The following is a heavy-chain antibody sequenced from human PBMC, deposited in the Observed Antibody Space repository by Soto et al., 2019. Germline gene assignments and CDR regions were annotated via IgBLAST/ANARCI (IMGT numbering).Heavy chain of an antibody. CDR3: VRGPYNYNSRYFDY. V-gene: IGHV4-34*01. J-gene: IGHJ4*02. CDR2: INHSGIT. CDR1: GGSFSGYF. Sequence: SETLSLTCTVFGGSFSGYFWTWIRQPPGKGLEWLAEINHSGITNYNPSVESRVSMSVDTSKNQFSLRLYSVTAADTAVYYCVRGPYNYNSRYFDYWGQGTLVTVSS. D-gene: IGHD1-1*01.